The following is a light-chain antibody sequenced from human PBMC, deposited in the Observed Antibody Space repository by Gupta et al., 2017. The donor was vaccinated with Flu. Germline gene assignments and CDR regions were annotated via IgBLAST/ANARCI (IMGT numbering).Light chain of an antibody. J-gene: IGLJ1*01. CDR2: SNH. CDR1: SSNIGSNT. Sequence: HSVLTQPPSASGTPGQPVPISCSGSSSNIGSNTVNWYPQFPGTAPQLLINSNHQRPPAVPARCSCGTYCTYASTVTSGRHYEDEAEEYCSDWDDSMNEEWVFGTGTRVTVI. CDR3: SDWDDSMNEEWV. V-gene: IGLV1-44*01.